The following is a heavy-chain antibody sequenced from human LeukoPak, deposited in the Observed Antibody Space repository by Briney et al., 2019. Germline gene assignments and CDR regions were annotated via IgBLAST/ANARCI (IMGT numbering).Heavy chain of an antibody. CDR1: GYTFTSYV. V-gene: IGHV1-8*01. CDR3: ARVRAYYYGMDV. Sequence: ASVKVSCKASGYTFTSYVINWVRQATGQGLEWMGWMNPNSGNTGYAQKFQGRVTMTRNTSISTAYMELSSLRSEDTAVYYCARVRAYYYGMDVWGQGTTVTVSS. CDR2: MNPNSGNT. J-gene: IGHJ6*02.